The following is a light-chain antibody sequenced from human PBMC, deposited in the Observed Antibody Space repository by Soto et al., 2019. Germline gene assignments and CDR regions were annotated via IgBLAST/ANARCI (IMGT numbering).Light chain of an antibody. CDR2: AAF. Sequence: DIQMTQSPSSVSASVGDSVTISCRASEDINSRLAWYQQKPGNAPKLLIYAAFILQSGVPSRFSGYGSGTDFTLSISSLQPEDFATYYCQQADSFPITLGQGTRLEIK. CDR1: EDINSR. CDR3: QQADSFPIT. J-gene: IGKJ5*01. V-gene: IGKV1-12*01.